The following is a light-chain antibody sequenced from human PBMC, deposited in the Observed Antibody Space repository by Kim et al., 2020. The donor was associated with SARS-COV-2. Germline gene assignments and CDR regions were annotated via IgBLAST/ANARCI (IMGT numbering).Light chain of an antibody. CDR2: GNT. J-gene: IGLJ2*01. V-gene: IGLV1-40*01. CDR1: RSNIGADYD. CDR3: QSYDSSLSGFVI. Sequence: VTISCTGCRSNIGADYDVHWYQQRPGTAPKLLIRGNTKRTSGVPDRFSASKSGTSASLAITGLQSDDEGDYYCQSYDSSLSGFVIFGGGTKLTVL.